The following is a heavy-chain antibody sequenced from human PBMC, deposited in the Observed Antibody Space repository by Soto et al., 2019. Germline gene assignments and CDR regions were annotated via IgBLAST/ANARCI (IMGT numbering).Heavy chain of an antibody. CDR3: ARHHGTTTSETWFDP. D-gene: IGHD3-3*01. V-gene: IGHV1-18*01. CDR1: GYTFFTYD. J-gene: IGHJ5*02. Sequence: QVHLVQSGVEVKTPGASLKVSCQASGYTFFTYDISWVRQAPGQGLEWMGWISTYSGDTKYAKKFQGRVTMTTDTSTTTAYLELRSLRSDDTAVYYCARHHGTTTSETWFDPWGQGTLVPVSS. CDR2: ISTYSGDT.